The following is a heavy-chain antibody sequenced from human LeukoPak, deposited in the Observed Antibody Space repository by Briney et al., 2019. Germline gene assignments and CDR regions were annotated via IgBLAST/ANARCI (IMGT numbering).Heavy chain of an antibody. CDR3: ARHRAALRRGPFDY. Sequence: SETLSLTCTVSGGSISSSSYYWGWIRQPPGKGLEWTGSIYYSGSTYYNPSLKSRVTISVDTSKNQFSLKLSSVTAADTAVYYCARHRAALRRGPFDYWGQGTLVTVSS. V-gene: IGHV4-39*01. D-gene: IGHD6-6*01. CDR1: GGSISSSSYY. J-gene: IGHJ4*02. CDR2: IYYSGST.